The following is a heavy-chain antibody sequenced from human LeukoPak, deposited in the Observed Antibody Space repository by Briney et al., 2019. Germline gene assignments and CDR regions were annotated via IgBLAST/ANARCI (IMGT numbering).Heavy chain of an antibody. Sequence: GGSLRLSCEVSGFTLNKAWMTWVRQAPGKGLEWVGRIKRISDGGTTDYAVPVKGRFTISRDDSKNTLYLQMNSLKNEDTAVYFFSKIGTGFDYWGQGTLVTVSS. V-gene: IGHV3-15*01. CDR1: GFTLNKAW. CDR2: IKRISDGGTT. CDR3: SKIGTGFDY. J-gene: IGHJ4*02. D-gene: IGHD3-10*01.